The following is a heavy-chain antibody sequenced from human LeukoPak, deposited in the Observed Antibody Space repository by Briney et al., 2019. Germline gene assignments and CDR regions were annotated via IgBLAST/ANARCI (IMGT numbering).Heavy chain of an antibody. CDR2: IYYSGST. Sequence: PSETLSLTCTVSGGSISNNYWSWIRQPPGKGLEWIGYIYYSGSTKYNPPLKSRVTISVDTSKNQFSLKLSSVTAADTAVYYCASSSWYYYFEYWGQGTLVTVSS. D-gene: IGHD6-13*01. J-gene: IGHJ4*02. V-gene: IGHV4-59*01. CDR1: GGSISNNY. CDR3: ASSSWYYYFEY.